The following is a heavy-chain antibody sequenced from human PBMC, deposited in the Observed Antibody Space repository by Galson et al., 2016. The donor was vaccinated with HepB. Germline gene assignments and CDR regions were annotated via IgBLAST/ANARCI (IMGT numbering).Heavy chain of an antibody. CDR3: ARLTLPGICCYFYY. J-gene: IGHJ4*02. CDR2: IIGSSDHT. CDR1: GFTFSNYA. V-gene: IGHV3-23*01. D-gene: IGHD1-14*01. Sequence: SLRLSCAASGFTFSNYAMSWVRQAPGKGLEWIAAIIGSSDHTYYADSVKGRFTISRDNFKNTLYLQLSSLRAEDTAVYYCARLTLPGICCYFYYWGQGTLGTVSS.